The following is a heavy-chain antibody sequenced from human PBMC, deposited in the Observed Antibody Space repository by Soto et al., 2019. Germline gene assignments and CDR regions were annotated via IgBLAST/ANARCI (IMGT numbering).Heavy chain of an antibody. CDR2: IDDAGST. V-gene: IGHV4-59*01. D-gene: IGHD3-3*01. CDR1: GGSRTSYY. CDR3: ARAYFDFTGGYSPYWYSEV. J-gene: IGHJ2*01. Sequence: SETLSLTCRVSGGSRTSYYWNWLRQSPGKGLEWIGYIDDAGSTKFNPSLRSPVSMSILTSQGQVSLTLDSVTAADTAGYDGARAYFDFTGGYSPYWYSEVWGRGTLVTVSS.